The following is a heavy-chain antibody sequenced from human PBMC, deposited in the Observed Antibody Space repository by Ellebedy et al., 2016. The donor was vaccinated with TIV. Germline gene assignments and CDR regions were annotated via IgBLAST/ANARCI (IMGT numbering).Heavy chain of an antibody. CDR1: GFTFSSFS. CDR2: ISVGSTTI. V-gene: IGHV3-21*01. Sequence: PGGSLRLSCEASGFTFSSFSMNWLRQAPGKGLEWVSSISVGSTTIYYADSVKGRFTISRDSAKNSVYLQMDNLRPEDMGVYYCARLSKPSPHFEYWGRGTLVTVSS. J-gene: IGHJ4*02. CDR3: ARLSKPSPHFEY. D-gene: IGHD2/OR15-2a*01.